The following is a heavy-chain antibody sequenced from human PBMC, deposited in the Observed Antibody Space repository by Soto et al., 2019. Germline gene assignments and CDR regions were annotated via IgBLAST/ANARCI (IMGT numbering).Heavy chain of an antibody. CDR3: AKDLLRDYYDSSGYGY. V-gene: IGHV3-23*01. CDR2: IGGSDGST. D-gene: IGHD3-22*01. Sequence: GGSLRLSCAASGFTFSTYAMSWVRQAPGKGLEWVSSIGGSDGSTYYADSVRGRFTISRDNSKNTLYLQMNSLRAEDTAVYYCAKDLLRDYYDSSGYGYWGQGTLVTVSS. CDR1: GFTFSTYA. J-gene: IGHJ4*02.